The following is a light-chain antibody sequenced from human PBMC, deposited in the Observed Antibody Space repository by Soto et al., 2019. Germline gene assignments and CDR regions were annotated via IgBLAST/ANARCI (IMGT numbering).Light chain of an antibody. V-gene: IGKV1-9*01. CDR1: QGISNY. CDR2: AAS. Sequence: DIHMTQSPSSLSASLGDRVTIACRASQGISNYVAWYQQKPGKAPKLLIYAASTLQSGVPSRFSGSGSGTDFTLTISSLQPEDVATYYCQRLSHAFGGGTKVDIK. J-gene: IGKJ4*01. CDR3: QRLSHA.